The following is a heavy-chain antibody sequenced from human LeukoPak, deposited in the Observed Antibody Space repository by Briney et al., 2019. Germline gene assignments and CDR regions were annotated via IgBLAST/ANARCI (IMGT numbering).Heavy chain of an antibody. CDR1: GLTFSSYA. Sequence: GGSLRLSCAASGLTFSSYAMSWVRQTPGKGLEWVSTITESGDNTHYTESVKGRFTFSRDNSRNTMYLQMNSLRAEDTAIYYCATDYTPYVGASADWGQGTLVTASS. D-gene: IGHD1-26*01. CDR3: ATDYTPYVGASAD. CDR2: ITESGDNT. J-gene: IGHJ4*02. V-gene: IGHV3-23*01.